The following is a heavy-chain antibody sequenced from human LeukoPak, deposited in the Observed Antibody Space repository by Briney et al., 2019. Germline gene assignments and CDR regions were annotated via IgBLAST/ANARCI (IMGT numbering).Heavy chain of an antibody. CDR1: GYTLTSYA. V-gene: IGHV7-4-1*02. J-gene: IGHJ3*02. CDR2: INTNTGNP. CDR3: ARGPLTYYYDSSGPDAFDI. D-gene: IGHD3-22*01. Sequence: ASVKVSCTASGYTLTSYAMNWVRQAPGQGLEWMGWINTNTGNPTYAQGFTGRFVFSLDTSVSTAYLQISSLKAEDTAVYYCARGPLTYYYDSSGPDAFDIWGQGTMVTVSS.